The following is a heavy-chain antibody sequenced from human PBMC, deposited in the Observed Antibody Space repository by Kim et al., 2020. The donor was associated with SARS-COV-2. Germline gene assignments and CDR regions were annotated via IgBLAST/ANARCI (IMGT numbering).Heavy chain of an antibody. V-gene: IGHV4-59*08. Sequence: SETLSHTCTVSGGSISSYYWSWVRQPPGKGLEWIGYIYYSGSTNYNPSLKSRVTISVDTSKNQFSLKLSSVTAADTAVYYCARHSYAGTTYYYGMDVWGQGTTGTVSS. CDR3: ARHSYAGTTYYYGMDV. J-gene: IGHJ6*02. CDR1: GGSISSYY. CDR2: IYYSGST. D-gene: IGHD1-7*01.